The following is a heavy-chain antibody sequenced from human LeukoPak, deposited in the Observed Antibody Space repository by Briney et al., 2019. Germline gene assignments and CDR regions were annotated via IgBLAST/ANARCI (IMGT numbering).Heavy chain of an antibody. CDR3: ARGLSLSSAWADYYFDY. J-gene: IGHJ4*02. CDR1: GFTFGSYA. V-gene: IGHV3-48*02. D-gene: IGHD6-19*01. Sequence: GGSLRLSCAASGFTFGSYAMSWVRQAPGRGLEWVSYISSNSSTIYADSVKGRFTFSRDNAKNSPYLQMNSLRDEDTAVYYCARGLSLSSAWADYYFDYWGQGTLVTVSS. CDR2: ISSNSST.